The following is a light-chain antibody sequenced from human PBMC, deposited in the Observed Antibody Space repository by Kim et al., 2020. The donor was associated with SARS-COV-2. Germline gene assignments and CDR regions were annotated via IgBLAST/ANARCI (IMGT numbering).Light chain of an antibody. J-gene: IGKJ1*01. Sequence: DIQMTQSPSSLSASVGDRVTITCRASQDISNYLAWFQQTPGKAPKSLINAASTLQSGVPSTFSGSGSGTDFTLTISSLQPDDLATYYCQQYNSFPPTFGQGTKVDIK. CDR2: AAS. CDR1: QDISNY. CDR3: QQYNSFPPT. V-gene: IGKV1-16*01.